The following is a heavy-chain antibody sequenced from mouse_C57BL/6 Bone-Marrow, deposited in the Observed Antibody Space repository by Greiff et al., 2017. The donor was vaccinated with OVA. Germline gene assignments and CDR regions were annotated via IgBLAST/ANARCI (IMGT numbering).Heavy chain of an antibody. Sequence: VQLQQSGAELVRPGASVKLSCTASGFNIKDDYMHWVKQRPEQGLEWIGWIDPENGDTEYTSKFQGKATITADTSSNTAYLQLSSLTSEDTAVSVCATDEWWFYALGYWGQGTSVSASS. CDR3: ATDEWWFYALGY. CDR2: IDPENGDT. CDR1: GFNIKDDY. D-gene: IGHD1-1*02. J-gene: IGHJ4*01. V-gene: IGHV14-4*01.